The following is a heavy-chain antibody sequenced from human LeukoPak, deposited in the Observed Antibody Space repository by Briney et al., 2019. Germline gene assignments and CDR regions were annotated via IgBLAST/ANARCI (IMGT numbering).Heavy chain of an antibody. CDR1: GFTFSSYW. J-gene: IGHJ4*02. CDR2: IKQDGSEE. D-gene: IGHD2/OR15-2a*01. Sequence: PGGSLRLSCAASGFTFSSYWMSWVRQPPGKGLEWVAKIKQDGSEEYYVDSVRGRFTISRDNAKNSLYLQMNSLRAEDTAVYYCARGPTRANSSDYWGQGTLLTVSS. CDR3: ARGPTRANSSDY. V-gene: IGHV3-7*01.